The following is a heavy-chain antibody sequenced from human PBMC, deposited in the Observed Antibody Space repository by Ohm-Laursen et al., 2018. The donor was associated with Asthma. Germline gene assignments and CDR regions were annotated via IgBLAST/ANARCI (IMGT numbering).Heavy chain of an antibody. CDR3: ARESEDKRGYYDSPPDH. J-gene: IGHJ4*02. CDR2: ISTTSITI. D-gene: IGHD3-3*01. Sequence: SLRLSCAASGFTFSIYYMSWIRQAPGNGLEWVSYISTTSITIYYADSVKGRFTISRDNAKNSLYLQMNSLRAEDTAVYYCARESEDKRGYYDSPPDHWGQGTLVTVSS. V-gene: IGHV3-11*04. CDR1: GFTFSIYY.